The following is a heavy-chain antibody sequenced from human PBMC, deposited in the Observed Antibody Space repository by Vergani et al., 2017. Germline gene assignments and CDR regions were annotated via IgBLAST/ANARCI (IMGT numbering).Heavy chain of an antibody. CDR2: LTGGGGST. J-gene: IGHJ4*02. V-gene: IGHV3-23*01. CDR3: LKDAGSYENFFDS. CDR1: GCTLSTYA. D-gene: IGHD1-26*01. Sequence: EVQFLESGGSLKQPGGSVRLSCAASGCTLSTYAMHWVRQAPGKGREWVSALTGGGGSTYYADSLKGRFIISRDNSRDTLYLQMNILRPEDTATYYCLKDAGSYENFFDSWGQGTLVTVSS.